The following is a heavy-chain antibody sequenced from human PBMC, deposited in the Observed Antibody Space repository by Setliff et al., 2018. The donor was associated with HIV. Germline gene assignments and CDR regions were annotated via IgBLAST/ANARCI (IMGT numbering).Heavy chain of an antibody. CDR1: GGSISSSTYY. V-gene: IGHV4-39*07. CDR3: ARLRITMIMMLNYFDY. J-gene: IGHJ4*02. CDR2: IYYSGST. D-gene: IGHD3-22*01. Sequence: SETLSLTCTVSGGSISSSTYYWGWIRQPPGKGLEWIGTIYYSGSTYYNPSLKSRVTMSVDTSKNQFSLRLTPVTAADTAVYFCARLRITMIMMLNYFDYWGQGTLVTVSS.